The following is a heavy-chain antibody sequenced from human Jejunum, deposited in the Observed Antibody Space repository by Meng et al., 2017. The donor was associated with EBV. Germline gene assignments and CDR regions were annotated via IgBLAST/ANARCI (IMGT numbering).Heavy chain of an antibody. V-gene: IGHV4-4*02. Sequence: VKVMVRGLELVEPLGNLSLTCGVSGGCRSSSNWWSWVRHPPGKATEWIGEIFHIGTTTYNPTLKSRVTMSVDKSKNHFSLKLTSVTAAETAVYYCARDGGTSGSYAYWFDPWGQGTLVTVSS. CDR3: ARDGGTSGSYAYWFDP. CDR1: GGCRSSSNW. J-gene: IGHJ5*02. CDR2: IFHIGTT. D-gene: IGHD1-26*01.